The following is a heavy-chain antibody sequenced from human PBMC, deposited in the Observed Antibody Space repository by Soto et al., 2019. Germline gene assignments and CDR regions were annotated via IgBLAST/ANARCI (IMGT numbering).Heavy chain of an antibody. Sequence: VELVESGGGLVQPGGSLRLSCAASGFTFSSYWMHWVRQAPGKGLVWVSRINSDGSSTSYADSVKGRFTISRDNAKNTLYLQMNSLRAEDTAVYYCARVWLGTNGFDYWGQGTLVTVSS. CDR2: INSDGSST. V-gene: IGHV3-74*01. CDR3: ARVWLGTNGFDY. D-gene: IGHD3-10*01. J-gene: IGHJ4*02. CDR1: GFTFSSYW.